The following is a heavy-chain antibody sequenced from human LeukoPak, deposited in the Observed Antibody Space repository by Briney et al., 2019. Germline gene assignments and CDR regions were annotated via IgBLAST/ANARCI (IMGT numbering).Heavy chain of an antibody. CDR3: AGSYSYGHFDY. J-gene: IGHJ4*02. CDR1: GGYISTYY. Sequence: PSETLSLTCTVSGGYISTYYWTWIRQPPGKGLEWIGYIHYSGSTNYNPSLKSRVTISVDTSKNQFSLKLSSVTAADTAVYYCAGSYSYGHFDYWGQGTLVTVSS. V-gene: IGHV4-59*01. D-gene: IGHD5-18*01. CDR2: IHYSGST.